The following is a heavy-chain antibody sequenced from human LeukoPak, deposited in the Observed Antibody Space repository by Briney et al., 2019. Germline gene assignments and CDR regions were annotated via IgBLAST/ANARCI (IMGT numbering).Heavy chain of an antibody. V-gene: IGHV3-53*01. CDR2: MYSGGGT. CDR3: AKDYYGSGTSTLYGMDV. Sequence: GGSLRLSCAASGFSVTRNYVSWVRQAPGKGLEWVSLMYSGGGTSYADSVKGRFTISRDTSKNTLHLQMNSLRAEDTAVYYCAKDYYGSGTSTLYGMDVWGQGTTVTVSS. CDR1: GFSVTRNY. J-gene: IGHJ6*02. D-gene: IGHD3-10*01.